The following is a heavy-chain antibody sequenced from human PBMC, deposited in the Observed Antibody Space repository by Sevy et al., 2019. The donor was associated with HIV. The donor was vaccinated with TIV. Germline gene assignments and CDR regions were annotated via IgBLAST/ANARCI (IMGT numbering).Heavy chain of an antibody. Sequence: ASVKVSCEASGYTFTSFRITWVRQAPGQGLEWMGWISALNGDTNHAQKLQGRVTMTTDTSTNTAYMELRSLRSDDTAVYYCARAYCSGGRCYSLAYWGQGTLVTVSS. CDR1: GYTFTSFR. D-gene: IGHD2-15*01. V-gene: IGHV1-18*01. J-gene: IGHJ4*02. CDR2: ISALNGDT. CDR3: ARAYCSGGRCYSLAY.